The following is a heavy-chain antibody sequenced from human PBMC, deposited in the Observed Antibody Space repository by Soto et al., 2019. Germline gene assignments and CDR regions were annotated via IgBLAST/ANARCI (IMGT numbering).Heavy chain of an antibody. Sequence: VKVSYKASGCPFSSYAMLWVRQAPGQGLEWMGWINPSFGTAKYSQKFQCRVTITADESTSTAYMELSSLRSEDTAVYYCARDRWYRSSYAYYYHGMDVWGQGTPVTVSS. J-gene: IGHJ6*02. D-gene: IGHD6-13*01. CDR2: INPSFGTA. CDR1: GCPFSSYA. CDR3: ARDRWYRSSYAYYYHGMDV. V-gene: IGHV1-69*01.